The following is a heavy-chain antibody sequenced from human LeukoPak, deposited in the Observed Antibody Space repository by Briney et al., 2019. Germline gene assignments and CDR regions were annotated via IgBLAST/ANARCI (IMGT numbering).Heavy chain of an antibody. D-gene: IGHD1-26*01. J-gene: IGHJ2*01. CDR3: ARGRGAPLYWYFDL. V-gene: IGHV4-59*01. CDR1: GGPISSYY. CDR2: IYYSGST. Sequence: PSETLSLTCTVSGGPISSYYWSWIRQPPGKGLEWIGYIYYSGSTNYNPSLKSRVTISVDTSKNQFSLKLSSVTAADTAVYYCARGRGAPLYWYFDLWGRGTLVTVSS.